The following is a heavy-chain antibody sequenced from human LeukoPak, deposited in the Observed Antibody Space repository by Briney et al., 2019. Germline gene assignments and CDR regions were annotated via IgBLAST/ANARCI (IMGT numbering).Heavy chain of an antibody. J-gene: IGHJ3*02. D-gene: IGHD6-25*01. CDR3: ARSPAATDDAFDI. Sequence: SETLSLTCTVSGGSISSSSYYWGWIRQPPGKGLEWIRSIYYSGSTYYNPSLKSRVTMSVDTSKQQFSLKLSSVTAADTAVYYCARSPAATDDAFDIWGQGTMVAVSS. CDR1: GGSISSSSYY. CDR2: IYYSGST. V-gene: IGHV4-39*07.